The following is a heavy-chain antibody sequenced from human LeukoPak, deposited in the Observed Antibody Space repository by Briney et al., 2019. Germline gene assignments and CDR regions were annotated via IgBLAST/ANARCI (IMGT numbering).Heavy chain of an antibody. Sequence: GGSLRLSCSASGFTFADYALIWFRQAPGKGLESVALIRAKISGETTDYAASVKGRFIISRDNSKSIVYLQMNSLQTDDTGVYYCVRCSGFHDWGQGTRVTVSS. V-gene: IGHV3-49*03. D-gene: IGHD2-15*01. CDR3: VRCSGFHD. J-gene: IGHJ4*02. CDR2: IRAKISGETT. CDR1: GFTFADYA.